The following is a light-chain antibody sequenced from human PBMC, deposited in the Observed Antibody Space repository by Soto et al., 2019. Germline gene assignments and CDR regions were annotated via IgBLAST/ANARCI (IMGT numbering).Light chain of an antibody. Sequence: IQVTQSPSSLSASVGDRVTITCRASQGIRNDLGWYQQKPGKAPKLLIYAASSLQSGVPSRFSGSGSGTEFTLTISSLQPEDFAVYYCQQRSNWPPITFGQGTRLEI. CDR1: QGIRND. CDR2: AAS. V-gene: IGKV1-17*01. J-gene: IGKJ5*01. CDR3: QQRSNWPPIT.